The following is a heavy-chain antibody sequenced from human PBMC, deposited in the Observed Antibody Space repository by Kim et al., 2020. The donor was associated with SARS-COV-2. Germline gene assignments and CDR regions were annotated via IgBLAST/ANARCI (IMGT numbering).Heavy chain of an antibody. Sequence: GGSLRLSCAASGFTFSSYGMHWVRQAPGKGLEWVAVISYDGSNKYYADSVKGRFTISRDNSKNTLYLQMNSLRAEDTAVYYCAKRDDYGDYGYFPHLDYWGQGTLVTVSS. J-gene: IGHJ4*02. V-gene: IGHV3-30*18. CDR3: AKRDDYGDYGYFPHLDY. CDR2: ISYDGSNK. D-gene: IGHD4-17*01. CDR1: GFTFSSYG.